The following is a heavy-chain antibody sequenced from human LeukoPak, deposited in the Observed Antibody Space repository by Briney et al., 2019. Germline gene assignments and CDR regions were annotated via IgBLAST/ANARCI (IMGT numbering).Heavy chain of an antibody. J-gene: IGHJ4*02. CDR2: IYTSGST. CDR1: GGSIRSYY. Sequence: SETLSLTCTVSGGSIRSYYWSWIRQPAGKGLEWIGRIYTSGSTNYNPSLKSRVTMSVDASKNQFSLKLSSVTAADTAVYYCARSPGRVPAAMESFDYWGQGTLVTVSS. CDR3: ARSPGRVPAAMESFDY. V-gene: IGHV4-4*07. D-gene: IGHD2-2*01.